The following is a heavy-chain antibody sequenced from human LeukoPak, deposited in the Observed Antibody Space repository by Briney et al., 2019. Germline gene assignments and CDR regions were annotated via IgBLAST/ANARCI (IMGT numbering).Heavy chain of an antibody. CDR3: AKDKYSPNINNWFDP. CDR1: GFPFSSYA. V-gene: IGHV3-23*01. J-gene: IGHJ5*02. Sequence: GGSLRLSCAASGFPFSSYAISWVRQAPGKGLEWVSAISGSGGSTYYADSVKGRFTISRDNSKHTLYLQMNSLRAEDTAVYYCAKDKYSPNINNWFDPWGQGTLVTVSS. CDR2: ISGSGGST. D-gene: IGHD5-18*01.